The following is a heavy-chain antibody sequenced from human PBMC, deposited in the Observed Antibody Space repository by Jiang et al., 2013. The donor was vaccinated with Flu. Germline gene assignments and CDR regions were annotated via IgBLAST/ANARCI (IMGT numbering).Heavy chain of an antibody. V-gene: IGHV5-51*01. D-gene: IGHD1-26*01. Sequence: SFTSYWIGWVRQMPGKGLEWMGIIYPGDSDTRYSPSFQGQVTISVDKSISTAYLQWSSLKASDTAMYYCATAVGATQGPFDYWGQGTLVTVSS. CDR2: IYPGDSDT. CDR1: SFTSYW. CDR3: ATAVGATQGPFDY. J-gene: IGHJ4*02.